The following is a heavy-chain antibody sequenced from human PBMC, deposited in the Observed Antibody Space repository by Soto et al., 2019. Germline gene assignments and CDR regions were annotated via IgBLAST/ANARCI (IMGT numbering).Heavy chain of an antibody. V-gene: IGHV4-31*03. Sequence: SETLSLTCSVSGDSMSSGAYYWNWIRQHPGKGLEWIAYIYHNGDTHYNPSLRSRITISVDTSKNQFSLKLTFVTDADTALYYCASSYSGYLDNWGQGTLVTVSS. J-gene: IGHJ4*02. CDR2: IYHNGDT. CDR3: ASSYSGYLDN. D-gene: IGHD3-22*01. CDR1: GDSMSSGAYY.